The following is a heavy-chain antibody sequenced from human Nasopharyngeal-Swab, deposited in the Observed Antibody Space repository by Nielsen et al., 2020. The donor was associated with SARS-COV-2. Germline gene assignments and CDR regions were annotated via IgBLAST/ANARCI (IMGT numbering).Heavy chain of an antibody. Sequence: SETLSLTCTVSGGSISSYYWSWIRQPAGKGLERIGRIYTSGSTNYNPSLKSRVTMSVDTSKNQFSLKLSSVTAADTAVYYCARDSDYYDFWSGYPYNWIDPWGQGTLVTVSS. CDR1: GGSISSYY. CDR3: ARDSDYYDFWSGYPYNWIDP. D-gene: IGHD3-3*01. CDR2: IYTSGST. V-gene: IGHV4-4*07. J-gene: IGHJ5*02.